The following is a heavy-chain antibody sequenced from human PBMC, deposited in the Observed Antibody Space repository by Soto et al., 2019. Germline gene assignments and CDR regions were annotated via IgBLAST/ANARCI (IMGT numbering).Heavy chain of an antibody. Sequence: QSQTLSLTCAISGDSVSSNSAAWNWIRQSPSRGLEWLGRTYYRSKWYNDYAVSVKSRITINPDTSKNQFSLQLNSVTPEDTAVYYCARSLHDILTGFSGSTEDYYYYGMDVWGQGTTVTVSS. CDR3: ARSLHDILTGFSGSTEDYYYYGMDV. J-gene: IGHJ6*02. D-gene: IGHD3-9*01. CDR2: TYYRSKWYN. V-gene: IGHV6-1*01. CDR1: GDSVSSNSAA.